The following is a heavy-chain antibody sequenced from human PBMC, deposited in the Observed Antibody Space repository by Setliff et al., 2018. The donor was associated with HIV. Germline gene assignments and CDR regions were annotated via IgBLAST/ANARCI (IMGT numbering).Heavy chain of an antibody. J-gene: IGHJ4*02. CDR1: GFKFDDYA. CDR3: ARGGRSGSLDY. D-gene: IGHD3-10*01. CDR2: ISWSSQRI. Sequence: GGSLRLSCSASGFKFDDYAMHWVRQAPGKGPEWVSGISWSSQRIAYADSVKGRFTISRDNAKNSLYLQMNSVRADDTAVYYCARGGRSGSLDYWGQGTLVTVSS. V-gene: IGHV3-9*01.